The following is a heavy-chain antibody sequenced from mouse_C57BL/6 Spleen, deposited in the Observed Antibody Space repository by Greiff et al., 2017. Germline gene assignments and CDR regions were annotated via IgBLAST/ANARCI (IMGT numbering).Heavy chain of an antibody. J-gene: IGHJ2*01. D-gene: IGHD5-1*01. CDR1: GYSFTGYY. V-gene: IGHV1-42*01. CDR3: ARSGSTLDY. CDR2: INPSTGGT. Sequence: EVQLQESGPELVKPGASVKISCKASGYSFTGYYMNWVKQSPEKSLEWIGEINPSTGGTTYNQKFKAKATLTVDKSSSTAYMQLKSLTSVDSAVYYCARSGSTLDYWGQGTTLTVSS.